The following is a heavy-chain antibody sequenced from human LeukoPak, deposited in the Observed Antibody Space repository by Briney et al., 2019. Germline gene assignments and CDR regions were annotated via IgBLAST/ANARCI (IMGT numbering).Heavy chain of an antibody. CDR1: GYTFTGYC. J-gene: IGHJ4*02. Sequence: ASVKVSCKASGYTFTGYCMHWVRQAPGQGLEWMGWINPNRGGTNYAQKFQGRVTMTRDTSISTAYMELSRLRSDDTAVYYCARDKLTTVTPTDYWGQGTLVTVSS. CDR2: INPNRGGT. CDR3: ARDKLTTVTPTDY. D-gene: IGHD4-4*01. V-gene: IGHV1-2*02.